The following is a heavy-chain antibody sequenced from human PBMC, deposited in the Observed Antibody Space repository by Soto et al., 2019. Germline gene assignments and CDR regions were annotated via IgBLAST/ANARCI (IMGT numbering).Heavy chain of an antibody. CDR1: GGSISSGGYS. J-gene: IGHJ6*02. CDR2: IYHSGST. D-gene: IGHD1-26*01. CDR3: ARVGGLPPAGYYYYYGMDV. V-gene: IGHV4-30-2*01. Sequence: SETLSLTCAVSGGSISSGGYSWIWIRHPPGKGLEWIGYIYHSGSTYYNPSLKSRVTISVDRSKNQFSLKLSSVTAADTAVYYCARVGGLPPAGYYYYYGMDVWGQGTTVTVSS.